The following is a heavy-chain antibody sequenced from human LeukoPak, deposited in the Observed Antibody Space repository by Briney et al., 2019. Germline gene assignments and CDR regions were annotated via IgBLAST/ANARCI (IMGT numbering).Heavy chain of an antibody. CDR3: ARDTYYYGSGTYYFNY. V-gene: IGHV4-39*07. CDR1: GGSISSSSYY. CDR2: IYYSGST. Sequence: SETLSLTCTVSGGSISSSSYYWGWIRQPPRKGLEWIGSIYYSGSTYYNPSLKSRVTISVDTSKNQFSLKLSSVTAADTAVYYCARDTYYYGSGTYYFNYWGQGTLVTVSS. J-gene: IGHJ4*02. D-gene: IGHD3-10*01.